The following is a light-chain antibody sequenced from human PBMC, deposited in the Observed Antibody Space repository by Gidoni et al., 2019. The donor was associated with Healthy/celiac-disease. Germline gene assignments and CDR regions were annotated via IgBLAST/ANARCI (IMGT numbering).Light chain of an antibody. V-gene: IGKV1-39*01. CDR2: AAS. J-gene: IGKJ2*01. CDR3: QQSYSTPRT. Sequence: IQMTQSPASLSAAVVDRVSVTSRASQSISSYLNWYQQKPRKAPKLLIYAASSLQSGVPSRFSGSGSGTDFTLTISSLQPEDFATYYCQQSYSTPRTFGQGTKLEIK. CDR1: QSISSY.